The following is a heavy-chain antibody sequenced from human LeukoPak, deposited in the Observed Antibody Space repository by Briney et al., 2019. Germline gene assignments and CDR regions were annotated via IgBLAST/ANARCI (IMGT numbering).Heavy chain of an antibody. V-gene: IGHV5-10-1*01. CDR3: ARLGQLVPDY. Sequence: GESLRISFKGSGYSFTSYWISWVRQMPGRGLEWMGRIDPSDSYTNYSPSFQGHVTVSADKSISTAYLQWSSLKASDTAMYYCARLGQLVPDYWGQGTLVTVSS. D-gene: IGHD6-13*01. J-gene: IGHJ4*02. CDR2: IDPSDSYT. CDR1: GYSFTSYW.